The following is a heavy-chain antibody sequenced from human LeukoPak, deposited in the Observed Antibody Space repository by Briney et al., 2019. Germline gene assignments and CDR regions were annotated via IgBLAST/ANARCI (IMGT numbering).Heavy chain of an antibody. D-gene: IGHD3-9*01. CDR2: ISAYNGNT. V-gene: IGHV1-18*01. Sequence: ASVKVSCKASGYTFTSYGISWVRQAPGQGREWMGWISAYNGNTNYAQKLQGRVTMTTDTSTSTAYMELRSLRSDDTAVYYCARGADYDILTGYYQPFDYWGQGTLVTVSS. J-gene: IGHJ4*02. CDR1: GYTFTSYG. CDR3: ARGADYDILTGYYQPFDY.